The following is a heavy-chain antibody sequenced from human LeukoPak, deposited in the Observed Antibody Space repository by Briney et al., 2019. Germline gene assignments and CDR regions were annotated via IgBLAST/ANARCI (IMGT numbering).Heavy chain of an antibody. D-gene: IGHD3-10*01. V-gene: IGHV4-39*07. CDR2: INHSGST. CDR1: GGSISTSSYY. CDR3: ARRGQGPGRWYFDL. Sequence: PSETLSLTCTVSGGSISTSSYYWGWIRQPPGKGLEWIGEINHSGSTNYNPSLKSRVTISVDTSKNQFSLKLSSVTAADTAVYYCARRGQGPGRWYFDLWGRGTLVTVSS. J-gene: IGHJ2*01.